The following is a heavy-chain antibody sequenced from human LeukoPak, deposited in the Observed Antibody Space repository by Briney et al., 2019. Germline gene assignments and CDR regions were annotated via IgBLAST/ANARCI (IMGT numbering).Heavy chain of an antibody. CDR2: ISGSGGST. J-gene: IGHJ4*02. CDR3: TRGGGDDF. V-gene: IGHV3-23*01. D-gene: IGHD3-10*01. Sequence: GGSLRLSCAASGFTFSSYAMSWVRQAPGKGLEWVSAISGSGGSTYYADSVKGRFTISRDNSKNSLYLQMSSLRVDDTAVYYCTRGGGDDFWGQGTLVTVSS. CDR1: GFTFSSYA.